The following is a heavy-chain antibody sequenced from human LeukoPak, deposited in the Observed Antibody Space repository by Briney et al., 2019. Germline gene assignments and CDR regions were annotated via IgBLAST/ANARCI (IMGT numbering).Heavy chain of an antibody. Sequence: PSGTLSLTCTVSGGSISSGDYYWSWIRQPPGQGLEWIGYISLSGGTYYNPSLKSQASISLDTSRSQFSLKLSSVGAADTAVYYCARDFQGGPNDPWGQGALVTVSS. CDR2: ISLSGGT. J-gene: IGHJ5*02. D-gene: IGHD2-15*01. V-gene: IGHV4-30-4*01. CDR1: GGSISSGDYY. CDR3: ARDFQGGPNDP.